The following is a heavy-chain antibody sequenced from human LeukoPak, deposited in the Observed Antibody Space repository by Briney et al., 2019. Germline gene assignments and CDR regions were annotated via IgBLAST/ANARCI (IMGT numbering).Heavy chain of an antibody. CDR1: GFTFSTFA. V-gene: IGHV3-30*18. D-gene: IGHD3-10*01. CDR3: AKGTHYYGSGSYSIDY. CDR2: ISYDGSNK. J-gene: IGHJ4*02. Sequence: PGGSLRLSCVASGFTFSTFAMYWLRQAPGKGLEWVAVISYDGSNKYYADSVKGRFTISRDNSKNTLYLQMNSLRAEDTAVYYCAKGTHYYGSGSYSIDYWGQGTLVTVSS.